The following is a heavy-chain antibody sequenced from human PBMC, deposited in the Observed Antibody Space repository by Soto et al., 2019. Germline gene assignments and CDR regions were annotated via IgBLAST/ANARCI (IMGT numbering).Heavy chain of an antibody. CDR1: GGTFSSYA. D-gene: IGHD4-17*01. J-gene: IGHJ4*02. CDR3: VSGDSPYYLDY. CDR2: IIPIFGTA. Sequence: QVQLVQSGAEVKKPGSSVKVSCKASGGTFSSYAISWVRQAPGQGLEWMGGIIPIFGTANYAQKFQGRVTITSDECTSGADMELSSLRSEDTAVYYCVSGDSPYYLDYWGQGTLVTVSS. V-gene: IGHV1-69*01.